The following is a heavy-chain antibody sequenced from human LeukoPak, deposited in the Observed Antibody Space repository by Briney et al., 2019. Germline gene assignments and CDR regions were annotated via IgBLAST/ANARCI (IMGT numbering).Heavy chain of an antibody. CDR2: INPSGGST. CDR1: GYTFAGYY. J-gene: IGHJ4*02. Sequence: ASVKVSCKASGYTFAGYYMHWVRQAPGQGLEWMGIINPSGGSTSYAQKFQGRVTMTRDMSTSTVYMELSSLRSEDTAVYYCARGPYGDYAFDYWGQGTLVTVSS. V-gene: IGHV1-46*01. CDR3: ARGPYGDYAFDY. D-gene: IGHD4-17*01.